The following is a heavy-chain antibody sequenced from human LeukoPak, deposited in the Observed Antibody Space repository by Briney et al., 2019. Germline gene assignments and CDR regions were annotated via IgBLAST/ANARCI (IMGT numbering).Heavy chain of an antibody. Sequence: ASVKVSCKASGYTFTDYYMHWVRQAPGQGFEWMGWINPNDGDTNYAQKFQGRVTTTRDTSISTAHMEVSRPRSDDTAVYYCARANFLYCSSSTCLFDYWGQGTLVTVSS. D-gene: IGHD2-2*01. CDR1: GYTFTDYY. CDR3: ARANFLYCSSSTCLFDY. V-gene: IGHV1-2*02. CDR2: INPNDGDT. J-gene: IGHJ4*02.